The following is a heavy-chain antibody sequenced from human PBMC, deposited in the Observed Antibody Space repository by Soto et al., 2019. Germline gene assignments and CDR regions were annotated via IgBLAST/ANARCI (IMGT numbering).Heavy chain of an antibody. CDR3: ARIPATNTVTNPYYYYMDV. Sequence: GGSLRLSCAASGFTFSSYSMNWVRQAPGKGLEWVSYISSSSSTIYYADSVKGRFTISRDNAKNSLYLQMNSLRAEDTAVYYCARIPATNTVTNPYYYYMDVWGKGTTVTVSS. CDR1: GFTFSSYS. V-gene: IGHV3-48*01. J-gene: IGHJ6*03. D-gene: IGHD4-4*01. CDR2: ISSSSSTI.